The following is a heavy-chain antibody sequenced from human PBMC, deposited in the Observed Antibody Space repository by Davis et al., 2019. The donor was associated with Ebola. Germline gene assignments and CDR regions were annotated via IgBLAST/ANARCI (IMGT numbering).Heavy chain of an antibody. CDR1: GGSFSGYY. CDR3: ARRRGAVRAFDI. Sequence: SETLSLTCAVYGGSFSGYYWSWIRQPPGKGLEWIGEINHNGSTNYNPSLKSRVTISVDTSKNQFSLKLSSVTAADTAVYYCARRRGAVRAFDIWGQGTMVTVSS. D-gene: IGHD3-10*01. CDR2: INHNGST. V-gene: IGHV4-34*01. J-gene: IGHJ3*02.